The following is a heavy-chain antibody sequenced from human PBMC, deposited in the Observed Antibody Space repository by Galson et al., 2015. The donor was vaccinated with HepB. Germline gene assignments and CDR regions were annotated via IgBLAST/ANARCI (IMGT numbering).Heavy chain of an antibody. CDR3: AKGSCGY. D-gene: IGHD2-21*01. Sequence: SLRLSCAASGFTFSSYGVHWVRQAPGKGLEGVAVISYDGSNKYYADSVKGRFTISRDNSKNTLYLQMNSLRAEDTAVYYCAKGSCGYWGQGTLVTVSS. V-gene: IGHV3-30*18. CDR2: ISYDGSNK. CDR1: GFTFSSYG. J-gene: IGHJ4*02.